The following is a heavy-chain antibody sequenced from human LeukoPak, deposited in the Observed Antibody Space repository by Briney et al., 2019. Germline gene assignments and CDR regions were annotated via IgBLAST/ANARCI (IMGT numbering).Heavy chain of an antibody. V-gene: IGHV1-2*02. D-gene: IGHD1-14*01. CDR1: GYTFIGHY. Sequence: ASVKVSCKASGYTFIGHYMHWVRQAPGQGLEWMGWINPSSGGTKYAQKFQGRVTMTRDTSISTAYMELSRLGSDDTAVYYCARETDRNFDYWGQGTLVTVSS. J-gene: IGHJ4*02. CDR2: INPSSGGT. CDR3: ARETDRNFDY.